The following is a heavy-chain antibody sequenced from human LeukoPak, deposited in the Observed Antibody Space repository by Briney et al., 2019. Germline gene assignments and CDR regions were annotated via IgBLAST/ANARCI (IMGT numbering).Heavy chain of an antibody. CDR3: AGENSSGYPFDY. CDR1: GYTFTGYY. D-gene: IGHD3-22*01. J-gene: IGHJ4*02. CDR2: INPNSGGT. V-gene: IGHV1-2*02. Sequence: ASVKVSCKASGYTFTGYYMHWVRQAPGQGLEWMGWINPNSGGTNYAQKFQGRVTMTRDTSISTAYMELSRLRSDDTAVYYCAGENSSGYPFDYWGQGTLVTVSS.